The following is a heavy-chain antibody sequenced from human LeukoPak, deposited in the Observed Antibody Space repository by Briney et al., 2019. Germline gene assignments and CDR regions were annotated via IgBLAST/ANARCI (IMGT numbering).Heavy chain of an antibody. V-gene: IGHV3-7*05. CDR2: VKQDGREK. CDR3: ARVSSGGFDP. CDR1: GFTFSGYW. D-gene: IGHD1-26*01. J-gene: IGHJ5*02. Sequence: GGSLRLSCAASGFTFSGYWMSWVRQAPGKGLEWVANVKQDGREKDHVDSVKGRFTISRDNAKNSLYLQMNSLRAEDTAVYYCARVSSGGFDPWGQGNLFTVSS.